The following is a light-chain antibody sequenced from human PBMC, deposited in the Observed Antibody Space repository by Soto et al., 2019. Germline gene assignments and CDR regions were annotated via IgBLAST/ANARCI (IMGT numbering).Light chain of an antibody. V-gene: IGKV3-11*01. CDR1: QSVSSY. J-gene: IGKJ1*01. CDR3: QQRSNWPTWT. Sequence: EIVLTQSPATLSLSPGERATLSCRASQSVSSYLAWYQQKPGQAPRLLIYDASNRATGIPARFSGSGSGTDFNIPISSLEPEYFAVYYCQQRSNWPTWTFGQGSKVEIK. CDR2: DAS.